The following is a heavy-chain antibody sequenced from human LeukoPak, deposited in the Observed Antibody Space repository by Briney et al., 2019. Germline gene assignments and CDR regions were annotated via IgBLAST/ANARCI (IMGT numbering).Heavy chain of an antibody. V-gene: IGHV3-7*01. CDR3: AYYHVNEEPPTF. Sequence: GGSLGLSCAASGFTFSSYWLTWVRQAPGKGLEWVANIKQDGSEQYYVDSVKGRFTISRDNAKNSLYLQMNSLRAEDTAVYYCAYYHVNEEPPTFWGQGTLVTVSS. D-gene: IGHD1-1*01. CDR1: GFTFSSYW. J-gene: IGHJ4*02. CDR2: IKQDGSEQ.